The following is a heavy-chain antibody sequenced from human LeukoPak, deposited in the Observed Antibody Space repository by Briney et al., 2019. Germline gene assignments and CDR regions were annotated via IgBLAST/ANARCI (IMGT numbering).Heavy chain of an antibody. Sequence: GASVKVSCKASGYTFTSYYMHWVRQAPGQGLEWMGIMNPSGGSTSYAQKFQGRVTMTRDTSTSTVYMELSSLRSEDTAVYYCARDLHQVVAATLSYYYYGMDVWGKGTTVTVSS. CDR3: ARDLHQVVAATLSYYYYGMDV. CDR1: GYTFTSYY. J-gene: IGHJ6*04. CDR2: MNPSGGST. V-gene: IGHV1-46*01. D-gene: IGHD2-15*01.